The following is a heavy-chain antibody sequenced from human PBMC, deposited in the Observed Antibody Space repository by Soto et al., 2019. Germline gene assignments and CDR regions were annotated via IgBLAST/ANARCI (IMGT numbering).Heavy chain of an antibody. D-gene: IGHD6-6*01. CDR2: TNPNSGGT. J-gene: IGHJ4*02. CDR1: GYTFTGYY. V-gene: IGHV1-2*02. Sequence: HVQLVQSGAEVKKTGASVKVSCKASGYTFTGYYMHWVRQAPGQGLECMGWTNPNSGGTNYAQKCQGRVTMTRDTSISTAYMELSRLRSDDTAVYYCARGRTSIAAPVDYWGQGTLVTVSS. CDR3: ARGRTSIAAPVDY.